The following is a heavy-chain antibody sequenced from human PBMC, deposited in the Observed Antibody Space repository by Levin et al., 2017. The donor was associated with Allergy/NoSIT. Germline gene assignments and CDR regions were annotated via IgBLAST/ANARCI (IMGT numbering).Heavy chain of an antibody. D-gene: IGHD6-13*01. V-gene: IGHV4-30-4*01. J-gene: IGHJ3*01. CDR3: AREVIEAAGADALDF. CDR1: GGSISSSNYF. CDR2: IHYTGSA. Sequence: SQTLSLTCSVSGGSISSSNYFWSWIRQPPGQGLEWIGYIHYTGSAHYNPSLKRRVIISVDTSKNQFSLYLNSMTAADTAVYYCAREVIEAAGADALDFWGKGTVVTVSS.